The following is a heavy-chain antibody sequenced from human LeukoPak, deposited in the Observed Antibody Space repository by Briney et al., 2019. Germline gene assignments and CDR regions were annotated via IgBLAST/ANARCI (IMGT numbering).Heavy chain of an antibody. CDR3: TRTYDFWSGYSGPYYYMDV. Sequence: GVSLRLSCAASGFPFSGSAMHWVRHASGKGLEWVGRIRSKANSYATAYAASVKGRFTSTRDDSKNTAYLQKNSLKTEDTAVYYCTRTYDFWSGYSGPYYYMDVWGKGTTVTVSS. D-gene: IGHD3-3*01. CDR2: IRSKANSYAT. CDR1: GFPFSGSA. V-gene: IGHV3-73*01. J-gene: IGHJ6*03.